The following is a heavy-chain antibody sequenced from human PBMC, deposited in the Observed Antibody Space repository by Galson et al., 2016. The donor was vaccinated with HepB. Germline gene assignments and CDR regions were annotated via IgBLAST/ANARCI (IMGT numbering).Heavy chain of an antibody. J-gene: IGHJ3*02. V-gene: IGHV6-1*01. CDR2: TYYRSKWNS. CDR1: GDSVSTNSVT. Sequence: ISGDSVSTNSVTWNWLRQSPSRGLEWLGRTYYRSKWNSDYVLSVKSRITINSDTSKNQFSLQLNSVTPEDTAVYYCARGRNHAFDIWVQGTMVTVSS. CDR3: ARGRNHAFDI.